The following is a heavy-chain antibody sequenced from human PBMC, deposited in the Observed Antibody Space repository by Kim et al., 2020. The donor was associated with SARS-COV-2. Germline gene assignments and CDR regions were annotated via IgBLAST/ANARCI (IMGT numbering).Heavy chain of an antibody. Sequence: ASVKVSCKASGYRFINNAVTWVRLAPGQGFQWMGTFRTYNGYTKYGQNFQGRVTLTTDTSTSTAFMELTSLTSDDTAIYYCAREQSALCSSTNFYSAFDFWGQGTMVTVSS. D-gene: IGHD2-2*01. CDR3: AREQSALCSSTNFYSAFDF. CDR1: GYRFINNA. J-gene: IGHJ3*01. CDR2: FRTYNGYT. V-gene: IGHV1-18*01.